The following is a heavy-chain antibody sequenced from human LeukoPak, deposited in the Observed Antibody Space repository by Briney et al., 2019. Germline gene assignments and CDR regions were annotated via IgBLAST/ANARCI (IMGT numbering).Heavy chain of an antibody. Sequence: PGGSLRLSCSASGFTFSSYAMHWVRQAPGKGLEYVSAISSNGGSTYYADSVKGRFTISRDNSKNTLYLQMNRLRAEDTAVYYCAKDREGSWFRDYFDYWGQGTLVTVSS. CDR3: AKDREGSWFRDYFDY. V-gene: IGHV3-64*04. D-gene: IGHD6-13*01. CDR2: ISSNGGST. CDR1: GFTFSSYA. J-gene: IGHJ4*02.